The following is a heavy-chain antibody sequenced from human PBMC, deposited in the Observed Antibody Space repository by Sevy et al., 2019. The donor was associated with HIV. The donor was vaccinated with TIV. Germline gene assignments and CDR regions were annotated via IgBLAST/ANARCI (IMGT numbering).Heavy chain of an antibody. Sequence: GGSLRLSCTASGFSFNSYDMNWVRQAPGKGLEWVSVVYSGSSTYYADSVKGRFTISRDNSKNRLYLQMNSLRAEDTAVYYCAREYCTTTSCFYYYGMDVWGQGTTVTVSS. V-gene: IGHV3-53*01. CDR2: VYSGSST. D-gene: IGHD2-2*01. J-gene: IGHJ6*02. CDR1: GFSFNSYD. CDR3: AREYCTTTSCFYYYGMDV.